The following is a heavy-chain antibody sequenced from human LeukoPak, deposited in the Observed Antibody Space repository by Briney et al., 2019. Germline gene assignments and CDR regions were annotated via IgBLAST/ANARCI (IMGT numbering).Heavy chain of an antibody. CDR3: ASSPNQNFIDY. J-gene: IGHJ4*02. CDR1: GASISSGAYY. CDR2: IFYRGST. Sequence: SETLSLTCTVSGASISSGAYYWSWIRQHPGKGLESIGYIFYRGSTYYNPSLKSRLTISVDTSKNQFSLKLNSVTDADTAVYYCASSPNQNFIDYWGQGALVTVSS. V-gene: IGHV4-31*03. D-gene: IGHD1-14*01.